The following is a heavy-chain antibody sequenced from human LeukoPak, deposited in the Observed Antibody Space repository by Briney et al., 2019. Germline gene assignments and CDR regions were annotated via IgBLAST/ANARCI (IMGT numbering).Heavy chain of an antibody. CDR1: GFTFTNYV. D-gene: IGHD1-14*01. CDR3: AKDISQRGTGTTSGFDY. Sequence: QSGGSLRLSCVVSGFTFTNYVVHWVRQAPGKGLEWVSGISWNSGSIGCADSVKGRFTISRDNAKNSLYLQMNSLRAEDTALYYCAKDISQRGTGTTSGFDYWGQGTLVTVSS. V-gene: IGHV3-9*01. J-gene: IGHJ4*02. CDR2: ISWNSGSI.